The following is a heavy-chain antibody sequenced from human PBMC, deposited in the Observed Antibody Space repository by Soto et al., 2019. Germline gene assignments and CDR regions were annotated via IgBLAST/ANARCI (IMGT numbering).Heavy chain of an antibody. Sequence: TLSLTCTVSGGSISSYYWSWIRQPPGKGLEWIGYIYYSGSTNYNPSLKSRVTISVDTSKNQFSLKLSSVTAADTAVYYCASLYYYDSSGYYSTPTYYFDYWGQGTLVTVSS. J-gene: IGHJ4*02. CDR2: IYYSGST. D-gene: IGHD3-22*01. CDR1: GGSISSYY. CDR3: ASLYYYDSSGYYSTPTYYFDY. V-gene: IGHV4-59*01.